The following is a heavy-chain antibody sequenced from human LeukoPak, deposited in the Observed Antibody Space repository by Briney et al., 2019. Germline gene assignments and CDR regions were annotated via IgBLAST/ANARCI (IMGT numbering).Heavy chain of an antibody. CDR1: GGSISSYY. J-gene: IGHJ3*02. CDR3: ARGSGSATVTPFDI. D-gene: IGHD4-17*01. CDR2: IYYSGST. Sequence: SETLSLTCTVSGGSISSYYWSWIRQPLGKGLEWIGYIYYSGSTNYNPSLKSRVTISVDTSKNQLSLKLTFVTAADTAVYYCARGSGSATVTPFDIWGPGTLVTVSS. V-gene: IGHV4-59*01.